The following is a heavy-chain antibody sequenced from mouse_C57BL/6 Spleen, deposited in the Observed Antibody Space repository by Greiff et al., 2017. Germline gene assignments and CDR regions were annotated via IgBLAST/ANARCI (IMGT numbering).Heavy chain of an antibody. Sequence: QVKLQQPGTELVKPGASVKLSCKASGYTFPSYWMHWVKQRPEQGLEWIGNINPSNGGNNYNEKFKSKATLTVAKSSSNAYMQLSSLTSEVSSVYYCASPYYCSSYWYFDVWGTGTTVTVSS. CDR3: ASPYYCSSYWYFDV. CDR2: INPSNGGN. CDR1: GYTFPSYW. D-gene: IGHD1-1*01. V-gene: IGHV1-53*01. J-gene: IGHJ1*03.